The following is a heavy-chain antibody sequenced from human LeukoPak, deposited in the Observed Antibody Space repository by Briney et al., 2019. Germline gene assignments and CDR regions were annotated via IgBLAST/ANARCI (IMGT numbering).Heavy chain of an antibody. J-gene: IGHJ3*02. CDR3: ARDFPLEGDSGSYFRAFDI. CDR2: IKQDGSEK. D-gene: IGHD1-26*01. V-gene: IGHV3-7*01. CDR1: GFTFSSYW. Sequence: QIGGSLRLSCAASGFTFSSYWMSWVRQAPGKGLEWVANIKQDGSEKYYVDSVKGRFTISRDNAKNSLYLQMNSLRAEDTAVYYCARDFPLEGDSGSYFRAFDIWGQGTMVTVSS.